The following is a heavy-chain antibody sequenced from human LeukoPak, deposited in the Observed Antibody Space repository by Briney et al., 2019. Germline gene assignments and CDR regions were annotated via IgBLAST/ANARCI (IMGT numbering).Heavy chain of an antibody. CDR1: GFTFSSYA. D-gene: IGHD3-9*01. CDR3: AYSGRYFDWPWFDP. V-gene: IGHV3-23*01. J-gene: IGHJ5*02. CDR2: ISGSGGST. Sequence: GGSLRLSCAASGFTFSSYAMTWVRQAPGKGLEWVSAISGSGGSTYYADSVKGRFTISRDNSKNTLYLQMNSLRAEDTAVYYCAYSGRYFDWPWFDPWGQGTLVTVSS.